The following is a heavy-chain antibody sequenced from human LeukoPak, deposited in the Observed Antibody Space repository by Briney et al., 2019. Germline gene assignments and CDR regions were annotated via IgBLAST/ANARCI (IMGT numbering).Heavy chain of an antibody. V-gene: IGHV1-69*06. D-gene: IGHD1-26*01. CDR3: ARVVGATSRRKFDY. CDR2: IIPIFGTA. CDR1: GGTFSSYA. Sequence: SVKVSCKASGGTFSSYAISWVRQAPGQGLEWMGGIIPIFGTANYAQKFQGRVTITADKSTSTAYMELSSLRSEDTAVYYCARVVGATSRRKFDYWGQGTLVTVSS. J-gene: IGHJ4*02.